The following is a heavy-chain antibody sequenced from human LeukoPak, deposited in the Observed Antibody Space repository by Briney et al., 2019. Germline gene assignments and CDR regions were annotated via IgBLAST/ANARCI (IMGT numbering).Heavy chain of an antibody. CDR1: GYTFTSYW. Sequence: GASVKVSCKASGYTFTSYWIGWVRQMPGKGLEWMGIIYPGDSDTRYSPSFQGQVTISADKSISTAYLQWSSLKASDTAMYYCARLESAGNKNWFDPWGQGTLVTVSS. CDR3: ARLESAGNKNWFDP. J-gene: IGHJ5*02. D-gene: IGHD6-13*01. V-gene: IGHV5-51*01. CDR2: IYPGDSDT.